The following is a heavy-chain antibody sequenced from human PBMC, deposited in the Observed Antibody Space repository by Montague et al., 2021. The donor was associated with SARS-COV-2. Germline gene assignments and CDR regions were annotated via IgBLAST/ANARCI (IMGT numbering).Heavy chain of an antibody. CDR1: GFSLSTSGVG. CDR3: AHKTGLRYFDWLFQTNPTGGYFDL. CDR2: IYWDDEK. D-gene: IGHD3-9*01. J-gene: IGHJ2*01. Sequence: PALVKPTQTLTLTCTFSGFSLSTSGVGVGWIRQPPGKALEWLALIYWDDEKRYSPSLKSRLTITKDTSKTQVVLTMTNMDPVDTATYYCAHKTGLRYFDWLFQTNPTGGYFDLWGRGTLVTVSS. V-gene: IGHV2-5*02.